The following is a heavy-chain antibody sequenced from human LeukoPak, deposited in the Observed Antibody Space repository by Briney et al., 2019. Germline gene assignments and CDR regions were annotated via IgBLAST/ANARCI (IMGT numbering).Heavy chain of an antibody. J-gene: IGHJ3*02. CDR1: GFTFSDYN. CDR3: ARAPIVVRAFDI. Sequence: GGSLRLSCAASGFTFSDYNMRWIRQAPGKGLEWVSSISRSGSTKYYADSVKGRFTISRDNAKNSLFLQMNSLRAEDTAVYYCARAPIVVRAFDIWGQGTMVTVSS. D-gene: IGHD3-22*01. CDR2: ISRSGSTK. V-gene: IGHV3-11*01.